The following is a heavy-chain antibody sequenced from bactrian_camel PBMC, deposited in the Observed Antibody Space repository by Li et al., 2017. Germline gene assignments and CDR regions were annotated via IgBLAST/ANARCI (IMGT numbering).Heavy chain of an antibody. CDR1: GYTYSSYC. J-gene: IGHJ4*01. D-gene: IGHD1*01. Sequence: HVQLVESGGGLVQAGGSLRLSCAASGYTYSSYCMGWFRQAPGKEREGVAAIDSKQTKAYEDSVKGRFAISRDSVANILYLQMNNLKPEDTAMYYCAADDNTYCSIGNFAPGESAYRHWGPGTQVTVS. V-gene: IGHV3S55*01. CDR3: AADDNTYCSIGNFAPGESAYRH. CDR2: IDSKQTK.